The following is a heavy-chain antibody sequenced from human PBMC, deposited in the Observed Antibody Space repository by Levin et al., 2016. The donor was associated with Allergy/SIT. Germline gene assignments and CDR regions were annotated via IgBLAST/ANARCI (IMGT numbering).Heavy chain of an antibody. CDR3: ARLEGSGSYWVVGFDP. CDR2: IDPSDSYT. CDR1: GYSFTSYW. D-gene: IGHD3-10*01. J-gene: IGHJ5*02. V-gene: IGHV5-10-1*01. Sequence: GESLKISCKGSGYSFTSYWISWVRQMPGKGLEWMGRIDPSDSYTNYSPSFQGHVTISADKSISTAYLQWSSLKASDTAMYYCARLEGSGSYWVVGFDPWGQGTLVTVSS.